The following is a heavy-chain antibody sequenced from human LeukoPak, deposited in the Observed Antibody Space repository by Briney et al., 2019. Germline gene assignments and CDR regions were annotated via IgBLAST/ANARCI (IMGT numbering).Heavy chain of an antibody. CDR3: AKVGILGYSGYDFDY. J-gene: IGHJ4*02. CDR2: ISGSGGST. D-gene: IGHD5-12*01. V-gene: IGHV3-23*01. CDR1: GFTFSSYA. Sequence: GGSLRLSCAASGFTFSSYAMSWVRQAPGKGLEWVSAISGSGGSTYYADSVKGRFTISRDNSKNTLYLQMNSQRAEDTAVYYCAKVGILGYSGYDFDYWGQGTLVTVSS.